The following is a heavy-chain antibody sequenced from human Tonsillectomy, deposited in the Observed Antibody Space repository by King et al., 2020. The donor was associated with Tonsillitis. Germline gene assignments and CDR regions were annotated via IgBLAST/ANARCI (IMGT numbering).Heavy chain of an antibody. CDR2: IYYSGST. Sequence: VQLQESGPGLVKPSETLSLTCTVSGGSISSSSYYWGWIRQPPGKGLEWIGSIYYSGSTYYNPSLKSRVTISVDTSKNQFSLKLSSVTAADTAVYYCARQGSTVTTPPHAPFDYWGQGTLVTVSS. V-gene: IGHV4-39*01. CDR1: GGSISSSSYY. CDR3: ARQGSTVTTPPHAPFDY. D-gene: IGHD4-17*01. J-gene: IGHJ4*02.